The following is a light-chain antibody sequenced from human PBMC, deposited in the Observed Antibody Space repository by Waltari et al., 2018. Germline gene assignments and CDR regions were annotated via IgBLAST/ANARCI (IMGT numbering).Light chain of an antibody. Sequence: EIVLTQCPGTLSLSPGERATLSCRASQSVTSNYLAWYQQKPGQPPSLLIYGASTRATGIPDRFSGSGSGTDFTLTISSVEPEDFAVYYCQRYGSSPLVSFGPGTKVDIK. CDR2: GAS. J-gene: IGKJ3*01. CDR3: QRYGSSPLVS. V-gene: IGKV3-20*01. CDR1: QSVTSNY.